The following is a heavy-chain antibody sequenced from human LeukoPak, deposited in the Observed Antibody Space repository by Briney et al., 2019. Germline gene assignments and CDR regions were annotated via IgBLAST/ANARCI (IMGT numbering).Heavy chain of an antibody. CDR3: ARGPPQPAD. Sequence: PSETLSLTCAVSGGSISSGSYYWSWIRQPAGKGLEWIGRIYTSGSTNYNPSLKSRVTISVDTSKNQFSLKLSSVTAADTAVYYCARGPPQPADWGQGTLVTVSS. CDR1: GGSISSGSYY. D-gene: IGHD2-2*01. CDR2: IYTSGST. J-gene: IGHJ4*02. V-gene: IGHV4-61*02.